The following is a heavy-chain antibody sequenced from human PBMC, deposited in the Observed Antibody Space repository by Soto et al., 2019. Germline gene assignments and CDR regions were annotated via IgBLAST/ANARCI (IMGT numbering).Heavy chain of an antibody. V-gene: IGHV4-39*01. CDR2: IYYSGST. CDR3: ARQAVDDILTGTNFDY. D-gene: IGHD3-9*01. CDR1: GGSISSSSYY. J-gene: IGHJ4*02. Sequence: PSETLSLTCTVSGGSISSSSYYWGWIRQPPGKGLEWIGSIYYSGSTYYNPSLKSRVTISVDTSKNQFSLKLSSVTAADTAVYYCARQAVDDILTGTNFDYWGQGTLVTVSS.